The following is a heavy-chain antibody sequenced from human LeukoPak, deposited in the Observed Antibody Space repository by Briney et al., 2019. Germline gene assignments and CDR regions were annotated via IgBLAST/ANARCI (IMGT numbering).Heavy chain of an antibody. CDR1: GFTFSSYA. CDR3: AKCITALLSPADAFDI. D-gene: IGHD1-26*01. J-gene: IGHJ3*02. CDR2: ISGSGGRT. Sequence: PGGSLRLSCAASGFTFSSYAMSGVRQAPGKGLEWISPISGSGGRTYYADSVKGRFTISRDNSKNTLHLQMNSLRAEDTAVYYCAKCITALLSPADAFDIWGQGTMVTVSS. V-gene: IGHV3-23*01.